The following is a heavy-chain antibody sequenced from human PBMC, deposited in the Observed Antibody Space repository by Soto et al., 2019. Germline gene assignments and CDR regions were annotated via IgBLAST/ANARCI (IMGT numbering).Heavy chain of an antibody. J-gene: IGHJ4*02. D-gene: IGHD3-16*01. Sequence: WGSLRLSCVASGVNIINNAMIFFRHSPGKWLQWVSTISGSGEKTYYADSAKSRFTISSDRSKNTLFLQMDSLRAEDTAVYYCARRPGGTAPRLDYWGQGTRVTVSS. V-gene: IGHV3-23*01. CDR2: ISGSGEKT. CDR3: ARRPGGTAPRLDY. CDR1: GVNIINNA.